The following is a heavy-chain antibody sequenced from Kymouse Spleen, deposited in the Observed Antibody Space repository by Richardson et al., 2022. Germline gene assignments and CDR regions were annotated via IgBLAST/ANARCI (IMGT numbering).Heavy chain of an antibody. CDR2: INHSGST. CDR3: AARITGTTGYNWFDP. Sequence: QVQLQQWGAGLLKPSETLSLTCAVYGGSFSGYYWSWIRQPPGKGLEWIGEINHSGSTNYNPSLKSRVTISVDTSKNQFSLKLSSVTAADTAVYYCAARITGTTGYNWFDPWGQGTLVTVSS. V-gene: IGHV4-34*01. J-gene: IGHJ5*02. D-gene: IGHD1-7*01. CDR1: GGSFSGYY.